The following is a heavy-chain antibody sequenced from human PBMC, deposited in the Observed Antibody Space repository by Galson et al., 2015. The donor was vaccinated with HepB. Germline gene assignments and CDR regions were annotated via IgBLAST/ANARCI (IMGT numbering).Heavy chain of an antibody. J-gene: IGHJ4*02. Sequence: SCKASGYTFTGYYMHWVRQAPGQGLEWMGRINPNSGGTNYAQKFQGRVTMTRDTSISTAYMELSRLRSDDTAMYYCARESAYNWNDFVSCGFWGQGTLVSVSS. CDR2: INPNSGGT. V-gene: IGHV1-2*06. D-gene: IGHD1-1*01. CDR1: GYTFTGYY. CDR3: ARESAYNWNDFVSCGF.